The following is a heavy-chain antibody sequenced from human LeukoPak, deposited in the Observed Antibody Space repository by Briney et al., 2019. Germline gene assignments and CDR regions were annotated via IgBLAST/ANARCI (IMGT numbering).Heavy chain of an antibody. CDR3: ARLSSSGIDY. D-gene: IGHD6-6*01. J-gene: IGHJ4*02. CDR1: GFTVSSNY. Sequence: GGSLRLSCAASGFTVSSNYMSWVRQAPGKGLEWVSVIYSGGSTYYADSVKGRFTISRDNAKNSLYLQMNSLRAEDTAVYYCARLSSSGIDYWGQGTLVTVSS. CDR2: IYSGGST. V-gene: IGHV3-53*01.